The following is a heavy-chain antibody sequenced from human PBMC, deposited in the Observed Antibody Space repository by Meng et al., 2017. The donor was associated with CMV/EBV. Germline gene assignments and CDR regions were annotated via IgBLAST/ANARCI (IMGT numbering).Heavy chain of an antibody. J-gene: IGHJ3*02. CDR2: ISSSSSYI. D-gene: IGHD2-2*01. CDR1: GFTFSSYS. CDR3: ARDPIVVVPAALIGDAFDI. V-gene: IGHV3-21*01. Sequence: GGALRLCGAASGFTFSSYSMNWVRQAPGKGLEWVSSISSSSSYIYYADSVKGRFTISRDNAKNSLYLQMNSLRSEDTAVYYCARDPIVVVPAALIGDAFDIWGQGTMVTVSS.